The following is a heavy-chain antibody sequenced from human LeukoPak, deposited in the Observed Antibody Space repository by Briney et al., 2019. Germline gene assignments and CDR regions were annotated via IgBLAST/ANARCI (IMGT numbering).Heavy chain of an antibody. Sequence: GGSLRLSCAASGFTFSSYGMHWVRQAPGKGLEWVAFIRYDGSNKYYADSVKGRFTISRDNSKNTLYLQMNSLRAEDTAVYYCAKGDYDFLGIDAFDIWGQGTMVTVSS. J-gene: IGHJ3*02. CDR1: GFTFSSYG. CDR2: IRYDGSNK. D-gene: IGHD3-3*01. CDR3: AKGDYDFLGIDAFDI. V-gene: IGHV3-30*02.